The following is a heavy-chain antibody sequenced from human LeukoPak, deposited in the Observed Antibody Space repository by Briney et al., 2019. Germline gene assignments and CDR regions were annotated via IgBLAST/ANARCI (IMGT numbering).Heavy chain of an antibody. CDR3: AKDDRQDILTGYYIPAEYFQH. Sequence: GGSLRLSCAASGFTFSSYGMHWVRQAPGKGLEWVAVISYDGSNKYYADSVKGRFTISRDNSKNTLYLQMNSLRAEDTAVYYCAKDDRQDILTGYYIPAEYFQHWGQGTLVTVSS. D-gene: IGHD3-9*01. CDR2: ISYDGSNK. V-gene: IGHV3-30*18. J-gene: IGHJ1*01. CDR1: GFTFSSYG.